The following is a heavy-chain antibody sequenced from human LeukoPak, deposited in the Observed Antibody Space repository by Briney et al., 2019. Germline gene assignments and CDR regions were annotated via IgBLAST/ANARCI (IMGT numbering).Heavy chain of an antibody. D-gene: IGHD2-21*02. CDR1: GGSISSNSYS. J-gene: IGHJ3*02. CDR2: IYYSGST. Sequence: SETLSLTCTVSGGSISSNSYSWGWIRQPPGKGLEWIGSIYYSGSTYYNPSLKSRVTISVNTSKTQFSLKLSSVTAADTAVYYCARHGRPYCGGDCYWGAFDIWGQGTMVTVSS. CDR3: ARHGRPYCGGDCYWGAFDI. V-gene: IGHV4-39*01.